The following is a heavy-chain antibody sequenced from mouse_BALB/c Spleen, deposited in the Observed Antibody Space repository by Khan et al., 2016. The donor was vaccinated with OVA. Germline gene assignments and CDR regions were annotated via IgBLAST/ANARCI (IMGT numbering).Heavy chain of an antibody. D-gene: IGHD2-14*01. CDR3: ARGGAAYYRYDGGAMDY. CDR1: GYTFTTAG. Sequence: QIQLVQSGPELKKPGETVRISCKASGYTFTTAGIQWVQKMPGKGLKWIGWINTHSGVPKYAEDFKGRFAFSLEISVNTAYLQITNLKNEDTATYFWARGGAAYYRYDGGAMDYWGQGTSVTVSS. CDR2: INTHSGVP. V-gene: IGHV9-4*02. J-gene: IGHJ4*01.